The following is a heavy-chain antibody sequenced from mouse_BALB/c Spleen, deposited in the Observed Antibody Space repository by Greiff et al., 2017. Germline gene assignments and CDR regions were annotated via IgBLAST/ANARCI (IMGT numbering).Heavy chain of an antibody. V-gene: IGHV1-5*01. Sequence: DVKLQESGTVLARPGASVKMSCKASGYTFTSYWMHWVKQRPGQGLEWIGAIYPGNSDTSYNQKFKGKAKLTAVTSTSTAYMELSSLTNEDSAVYYCTRNYGSSYQYYFDYWGQGTTLTVSS. J-gene: IGHJ2*01. CDR1: GYTFTSYW. CDR3: TRNYGSSYQYYFDY. D-gene: IGHD1-1*01. CDR2: IYPGNSDT.